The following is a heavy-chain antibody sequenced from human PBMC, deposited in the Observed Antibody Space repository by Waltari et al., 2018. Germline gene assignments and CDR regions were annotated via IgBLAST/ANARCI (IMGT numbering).Heavy chain of an antibody. Sequence: QVQLQESGPGLVKPSETLSLTCTVSGGSISSYYWSWIRQPPGKGLEWIGYIYYSGSTNYNPSLKSRVTISVDTSKNQFSLKLSSVTAADTAVYYCARGGEGGLLPIDYWGQGTLVTVSS. V-gene: IGHV4-59*01. CDR2: IYYSGST. CDR1: GGSISSYY. J-gene: IGHJ4*02. D-gene: IGHD3-10*01. CDR3: ARGGEGGLLPIDY.